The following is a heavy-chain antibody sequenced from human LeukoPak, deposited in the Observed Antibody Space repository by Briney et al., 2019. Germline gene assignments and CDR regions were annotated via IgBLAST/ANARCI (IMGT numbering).Heavy chain of an antibody. D-gene: IGHD3-22*01. CDR3: ARVAYYYDSSGYYAYWYFDL. CDR1: GGSISSYY. Sequence: PSETLSLTCTVSGGSISSYYWSWIRQPPGKGLEWVGYIYYSGSTNYNPSLKSRVTISVDTSKNQFSLKLSSVTAADTAVYYCARVAYYYDSSGYYAYWYFDLWGRGTLVTVSS. V-gene: IGHV4-59*01. CDR2: IYYSGST. J-gene: IGHJ2*01.